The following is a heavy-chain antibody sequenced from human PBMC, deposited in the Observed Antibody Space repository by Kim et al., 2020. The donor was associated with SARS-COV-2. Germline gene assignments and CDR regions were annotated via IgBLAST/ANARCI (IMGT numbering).Heavy chain of an antibody. J-gene: IGHJ6*03. D-gene: IGHD3-10*01. V-gene: IGHV5-51*01. CDR3: ARFGFFAGMDV. CDR1: GYTFTNYW. Sequence: GESLKISCKGSGYTFTNYWIGWVRQMPGKGLEWMGIIYPDDSDTRYSPSFQGQVTISADKSISTAYLQWSSLKASDTAIYFCARFGFFAGMDVWGKGTTVTVS. CDR2: IYPDDSDT.